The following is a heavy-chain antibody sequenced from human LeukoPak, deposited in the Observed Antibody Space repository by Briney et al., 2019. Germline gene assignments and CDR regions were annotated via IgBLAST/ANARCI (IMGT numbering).Heavy chain of an antibody. V-gene: IGHV3-23*01. J-gene: IGHJ4*02. CDR2: ISGSGGST. CDR3: AKGEAGPYIY. CDR1: GFTFSSYG. Sequence: GGSLRLSCAASGFTFSSYGMSWVRQASGKGLEWVSAISGSGGSTYYADSVKGRFTISRDNSKNTLYLQMNSLRAEDTAVYYCAKGEAGPYIYWGQGTLVTVSS. D-gene: IGHD1-14*01.